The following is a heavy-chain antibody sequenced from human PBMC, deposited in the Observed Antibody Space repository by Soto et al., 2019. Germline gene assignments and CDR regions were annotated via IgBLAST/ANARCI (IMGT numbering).Heavy chain of an antibody. CDR3: AKDRSGRIAARHFDS. CDR1: GFTFSSYA. Sequence: EVQLLESGGGLVQPGGSLRLSCAASGFTFSSYAMSWVRQAPGKGLEWVSAIRGSGGSTYYADSVKGRFTISRDNSKNTLYLQMNSLRAEDTAVYYCAKDRSGRIAARHFDSWGQGTLVTVSS. J-gene: IGHJ4*02. CDR2: IRGSGGST. V-gene: IGHV3-23*01. D-gene: IGHD6-6*01.